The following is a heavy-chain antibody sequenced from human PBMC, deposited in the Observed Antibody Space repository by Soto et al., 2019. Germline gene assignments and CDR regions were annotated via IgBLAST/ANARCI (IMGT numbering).Heavy chain of an antibody. J-gene: IGHJ3*02. CDR3: ARDDGSGWFLQSAFDI. Sequence: EVQLVESGGGLVKPGGSLRLSCAASGFTFSSYSMNWVRQAPGKGLEWVSSISSSSSYIYYADSVKGRFTISRDNAKNSLYLQMNSLRAEDTAVYYCARDDGSGWFLQSAFDIWGQGTMVTVSS. CDR2: ISSSSSYI. D-gene: IGHD6-19*01. V-gene: IGHV3-21*01. CDR1: GFTFSSYS.